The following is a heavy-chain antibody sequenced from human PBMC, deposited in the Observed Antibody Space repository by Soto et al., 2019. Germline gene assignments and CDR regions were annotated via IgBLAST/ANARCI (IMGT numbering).Heavy chain of an antibody. CDR1: GYTFTYYA. V-gene: IGHV1-18*01. Sequence: QVQLVQSGGEVKKPGASVKVSCKASGYTFTYYAVTWVRQAPGQGLEWMGWISAYNGHTKYAQNLQGRLTLTTDTSTNTAYMELRSLRSDDTAVYYCARGDLDFDYWGQGTLVTVSS. J-gene: IGHJ4*02. CDR2: ISAYNGHT. D-gene: IGHD3-16*01. CDR3: ARGDLDFDY.